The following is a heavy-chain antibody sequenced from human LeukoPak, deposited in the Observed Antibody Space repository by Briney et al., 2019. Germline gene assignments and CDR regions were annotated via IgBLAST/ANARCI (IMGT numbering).Heavy chain of an antibody. Sequence: SETLSLTCTVSGGSISSYYWSWIRQPPGKGLEWIGYIYYSGSTNYNPSLKSRVTISVDTSKNRFSLKLSSVTAADTAVYFCARADDYGDRFAYWGQGTLVTVSS. CDR3: ARADDYGDRFAY. V-gene: IGHV4-59*08. D-gene: IGHD4-17*01. J-gene: IGHJ4*02. CDR1: GGSISSYY. CDR2: IYYSGST.